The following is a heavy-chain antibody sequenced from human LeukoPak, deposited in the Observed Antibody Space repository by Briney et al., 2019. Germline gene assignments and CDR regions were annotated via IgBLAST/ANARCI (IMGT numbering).Heavy chain of an antibody. CDR2: INHSGST. CDR1: GGSFSGYY. J-gene: IGHJ5*02. Sequence: SETLSLTCAVYGGSFSGYYWSWIRQPPGKGLEWIGEINHSGSTNYNPSLKIRVTISVDTSKNQFSLKLSSVTAADTAVYYCARGLVGQTTNYSPWGQGTLVTDSS. CDR3: ARGLVGQTTNYSP. D-gene: IGHD1-7*01. V-gene: IGHV4-34*01.